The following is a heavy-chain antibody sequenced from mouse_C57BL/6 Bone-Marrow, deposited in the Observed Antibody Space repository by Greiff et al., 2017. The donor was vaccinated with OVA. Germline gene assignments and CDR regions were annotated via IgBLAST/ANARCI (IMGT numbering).Heavy chain of an antibody. CDR2: IHPNSGST. J-gene: IGHJ3*01. CDR1: GYTFTSYW. CDR3: ARSDYSNSAWFAY. D-gene: IGHD2-5*01. V-gene: IGHV1-64*01. Sequence: VQLKQPGAELVKPGASVKLSCKASGYTFTSYWMHWVKQRPGQGLEWIGMIHPNSGSTNYNEKFKSKATLTVDKSSSTAYMQLSSLTSEDSAVYYCARSDYSNSAWFAYWGQGTLVTVSA.